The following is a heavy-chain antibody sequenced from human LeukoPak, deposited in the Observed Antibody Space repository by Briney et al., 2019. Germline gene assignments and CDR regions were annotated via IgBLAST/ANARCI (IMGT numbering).Heavy chain of an antibody. CDR1: GFTVSSNY. V-gene: IGHV3-7*03. Sequence: GGSLRLSCAASGFTVSSNYMSWVRQAPGKGLEWVANIKQDGSEKYYVDSVKGRFTISRDNAKNSLYLQMNSLRAEDTAVYYCASMYYYGSGSYLPFDYWGQGTLVTVSS. J-gene: IGHJ4*02. CDR3: ASMYYYGSGSYLPFDY. D-gene: IGHD3-10*01. CDR2: IKQDGSEK.